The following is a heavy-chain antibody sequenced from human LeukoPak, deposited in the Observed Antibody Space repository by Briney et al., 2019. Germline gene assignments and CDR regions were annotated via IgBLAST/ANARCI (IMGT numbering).Heavy chain of an antibody. CDR3: ARFSGSYGLY. J-gene: IGHJ4*02. Sequence: ASVKVSCKASGYTFTRYYIHWVRQAPGQGLEWMGVINPSGGSTTHAQKFQGRVTMTRDTSTSTVYMELSSLRSEDTAVYYCARFSGSYGLYWGQGTLVTVSS. D-gene: IGHD1-26*01. CDR1: GYTFTRYY. CDR2: INPSGGST. V-gene: IGHV1-46*01.